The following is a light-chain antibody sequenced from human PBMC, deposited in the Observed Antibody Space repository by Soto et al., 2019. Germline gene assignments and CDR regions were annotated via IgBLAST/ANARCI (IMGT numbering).Light chain of an antibody. CDR2: KAS. CDR1: QTISSW. V-gene: IGKV1-5*03. J-gene: IGKJ1*01. CDR3: QHYNSYSEA. Sequence: MNQSTSPLSGSELDSAILTCWASQTISSWLAWYQQKPGKAPKLLIYKASTLKSGVPSRFSGSGSGTEFTLTISSLQPDDFATYYCQHYNSYSEAFGQGTKVDVK.